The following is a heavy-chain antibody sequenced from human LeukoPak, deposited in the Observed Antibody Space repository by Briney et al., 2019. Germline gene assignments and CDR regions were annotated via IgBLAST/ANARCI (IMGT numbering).Heavy chain of an antibody. Sequence: GGSLRLSCAASGFTFSSCAMHWVRQTPGKGLEYVSAISNSGVRTYYADSVKGRFTISRDNSKNTLYLQMNSLRAEDTALYYCARWTGTTLDYWGQGTLVTVSS. CDR1: GFTFSSCA. V-gene: IGHV3-64*02. CDR3: ARWTGTTLDY. D-gene: IGHD1-7*01. J-gene: IGHJ4*02. CDR2: ISNSGVRT.